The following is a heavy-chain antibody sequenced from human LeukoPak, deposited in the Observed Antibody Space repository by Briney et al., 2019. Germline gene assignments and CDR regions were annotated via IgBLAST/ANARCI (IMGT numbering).Heavy chain of an antibody. J-gene: IGHJ5*02. CDR2: INWNGGST. V-gene: IGHV3-20*04. CDR1: GFTFDDYG. D-gene: IGHD2-15*01. CDR3: ARDHCSGGSCYNNWFDP. Sequence: GGSLRLSCAASGFTFDDYGMSWVRQAPGKGLEWVSGINWNGGSTGYADSVKGRFTISRDNAKNSLYLQMNSLRAEDTAVYYCARDHCSGGSCYNNWFDPWGQGTLVTVSS.